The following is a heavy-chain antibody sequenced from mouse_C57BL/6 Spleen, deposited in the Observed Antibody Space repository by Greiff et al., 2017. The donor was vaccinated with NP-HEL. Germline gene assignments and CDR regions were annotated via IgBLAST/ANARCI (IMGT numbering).Heavy chain of an antibody. V-gene: IGHV3-6*01. Sequence: EVKLQESGPGLVKPSQSLSLTCSVTGYSITSGYYWNWIRQFPGNKLEWMGYISYDGSNNYNPSLKKRISITRDTSKNQFFLKLNSVTTEDTATYYCARDRDYGNPYWYFDVWGTGTTVTVSS. D-gene: IGHD2-1*01. CDR3: ARDRDYGNPYWYFDV. J-gene: IGHJ1*03. CDR1: GYSITSGYY. CDR2: ISYDGSN.